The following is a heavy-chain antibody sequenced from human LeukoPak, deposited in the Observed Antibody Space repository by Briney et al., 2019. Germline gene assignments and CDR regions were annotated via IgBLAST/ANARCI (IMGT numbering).Heavy chain of an antibody. CDR1: GYTFTSYG. CDR3: ARGGTIFGVVILAPYYYGMDV. CDR2: ISAYNGNT. V-gene: IGHV1-18*01. D-gene: IGHD3-3*01. Sequence: GASVKVSCKASGYTFTSYGISWVRQAPGQGLEWMGWISAYNGNTNYAQKLQGRVTMTTDTSTSTAYMELRSLRSDDTAVYYCARGGTIFGVVILAPYYYGMDVWGQGTTVTVSS. J-gene: IGHJ6*02.